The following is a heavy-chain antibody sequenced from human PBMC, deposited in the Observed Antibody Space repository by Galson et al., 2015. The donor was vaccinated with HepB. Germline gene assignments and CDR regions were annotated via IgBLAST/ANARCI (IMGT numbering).Heavy chain of an antibody. CDR2: IYPGDSDT. J-gene: IGHJ4*02. D-gene: IGHD6-13*01. Sequence: QSGAEVKKPGESLKISCKGSGYNFTTYWIGWVRQMPGKGLEWMGIIYPGDSDTRYSPSFQGQVTISADKSISTAYLQWSSLKASDTGMFYWARVRNYRTIAAAGPDYWGQGTLVTVSS. CDR1: GYNFTTYW. CDR3: ARVRNYRTIAAAGPDY. V-gene: IGHV5-51*03.